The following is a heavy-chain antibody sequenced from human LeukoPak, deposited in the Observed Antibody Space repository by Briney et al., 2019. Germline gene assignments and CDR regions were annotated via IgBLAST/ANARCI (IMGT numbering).Heavy chain of an antibody. J-gene: IGHJ4*02. Sequence: ASVKVSCKASGYTFTNYDINWVRQATGQGLEWMGWMNPNSGNTGYVQKFQGRVTMTRNTSTSTAYMELRSLTSDDTAVYYCERDSGAWTGVVDSWGQGTLVTVSS. V-gene: IGHV1-8*01. CDR1: GYTFTNYD. CDR2: MNPNSGNT. CDR3: ERDSGAWTGVVDS. D-gene: IGHD6-19*01.